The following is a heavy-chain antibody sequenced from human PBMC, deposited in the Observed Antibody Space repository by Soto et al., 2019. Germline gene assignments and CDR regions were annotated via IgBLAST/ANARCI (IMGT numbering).Heavy chain of an antibody. J-gene: IGHJ4*02. CDR1: GYSFATSG. Sequence: QVKLVQSGTEVKKPGASMKVSCKASGYSFATSGISWVRQAPGQGLEWMGWISAYNGNTNYDQKLQDRIIMTTDTSTSTADLEWRSLRSDDTAVYYWARAGQYYDRSGYADWGQGTLVTVSS. D-gene: IGHD3-22*01. CDR2: ISAYNGNT. CDR3: ARAGQYYDRSGYAD. V-gene: IGHV1-18*01.